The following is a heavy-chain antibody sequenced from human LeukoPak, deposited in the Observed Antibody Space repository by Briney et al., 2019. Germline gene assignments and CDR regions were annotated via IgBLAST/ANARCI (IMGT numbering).Heavy chain of an antibody. CDR1: GGSISSSSYY. CDR2: IYCSGST. CDR3: AVWVPAAALDY. J-gene: IGHJ4*02. V-gene: IGHV4-39*01. D-gene: IGHD2-2*01. Sequence: SETLSLTCTVSGGSISSSSYYWGWIRQPPGKGLEWIGSIYCSGSTYYNPSLKSRVTISVDTSKNQFSLKLSSVTAADTAVYYCAVWVPAAALDYWGQGTLVTVSS.